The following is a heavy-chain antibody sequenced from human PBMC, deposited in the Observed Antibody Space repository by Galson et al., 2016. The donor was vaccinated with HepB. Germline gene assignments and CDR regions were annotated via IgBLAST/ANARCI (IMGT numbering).Heavy chain of an antibody. J-gene: IGHJ4*02. D-gene: IGHD1-1*01. CDR2: ISFDGSNT. CDR3: AKERLVRRIFDH. V-gene: IGHV3-30*18. CDR1: GFIFSSYD. Sequence: SLRLSCAASGFIFSSYDMYWVRQAPGKGLEWVAVISFDGSNTYCADSVQGRFTISRDNSNNTLYLQMNGLRAEDTAVYYCAKERLVRRIFDHWGQGTLLTVSS.